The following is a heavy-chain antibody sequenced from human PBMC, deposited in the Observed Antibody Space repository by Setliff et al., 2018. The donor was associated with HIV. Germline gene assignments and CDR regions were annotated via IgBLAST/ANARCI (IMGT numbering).Heavy chain of an antibody. D-gene: IGHD2-8*01. Sequence: ASVKVSCKASGYTFTDYYIHWVRQAPGQGLEWMGRINPNSGGTNYAQKFQGRVTMTRDRSISTAHMELSRLRSDDTAVYYCATKVYCTNGVCLDAFDVWGQGPMVTVSS. CDR3: ATKVYCTNGVCLDAFDV. V-gene: IGHV1-2*06. J-gene: IGHJ3*01. CDR1: GYTFTDYY. CDR2: INPNSGGT.